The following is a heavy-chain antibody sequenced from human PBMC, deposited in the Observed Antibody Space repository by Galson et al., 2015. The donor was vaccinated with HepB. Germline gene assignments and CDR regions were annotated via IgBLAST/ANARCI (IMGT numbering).Heavy chain of an antibody. J-gene: IGHJ3*02. Sequence: TLSLTCTVSGGSISSGGYYWSWIRQHPGKGLEWIGYIYYSGSTYYNPSLKSRVTISVDTSKNQFSLKLSSVTAADTAVYYCARYQGVLRSSAFDIWGQGTMVTVSS. D-gene: IGHD3-3*01. CDR1: GGSISSGGYY. CDR2: IYYSGST. CDR3: ARYQGVLRSSAFDI. V-gene: IGHV4-31*03.